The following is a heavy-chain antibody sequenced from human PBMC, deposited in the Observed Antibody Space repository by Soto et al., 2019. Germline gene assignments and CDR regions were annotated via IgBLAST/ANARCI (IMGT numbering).Heavy chain of an antibody. CDR1: GGSISSGDYY. J-gene: IGHJ3*02. CDR3: ARDRLVTAISDAFDI. Sequence: PSETLSLTCTVSGGSISSGDYYWSWIRQPPGKGLEWIGYIYYSGSTYYNPSLKSRVTISVDTSKNQFSLKLSSVTAADTAVYYCARDRLVTAISDAFDIWGQGTMVTVSS. D-gene: IGHD2-21*02. CDR2: IYYSGST. V-gene: IGHV4-30-4*01.